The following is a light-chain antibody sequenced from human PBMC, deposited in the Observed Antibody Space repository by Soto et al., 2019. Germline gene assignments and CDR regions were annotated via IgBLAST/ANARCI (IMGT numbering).Light chain of an antibody. CDR3: QQYGSSGT. CDR1: QSVNSSY. V-gene: IGKV3-20*01. CDR2: GAS. Sequence: EIVLTQSPGTLSLSPGERDTLSCRASQSVNSSYLAWYQQKPGQAPRLLIYGASNRATGIPDRFSGSGSGTDFTLTISRLEPEDFAVYYCQQYGSSGTFGQGTKVDIK. J-gene: IGKJ1*01.